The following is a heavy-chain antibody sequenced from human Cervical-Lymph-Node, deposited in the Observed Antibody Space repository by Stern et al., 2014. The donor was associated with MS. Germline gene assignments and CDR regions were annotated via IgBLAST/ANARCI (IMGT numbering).Heavy chain of an antibody. CDR1: GVTYSSYT. CDR2: IIPILGIA. V-gene: IGHV1-69*09. CDR3: AYYYQHYGMDV. Sequence: QVQLVQSGAEVRKPGSSVKVSCKASGVTYSSYTINWVRQAPGQGLEWMGRIIPILGIANYAQKFQGRVTITADKSTSTAYMELSSLRSEDTAVYYCAYYYQHYGMDVWGQGTAVTVSS. J-gene: IGHJ6*02.